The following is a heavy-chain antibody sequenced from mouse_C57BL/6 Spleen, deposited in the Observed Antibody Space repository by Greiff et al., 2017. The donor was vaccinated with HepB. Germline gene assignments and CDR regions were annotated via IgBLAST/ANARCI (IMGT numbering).Heavy chain of an antibody. CDR1: GYTFTSYW. Sequence: QVQLQQPGAELVMPGASVKLSCKASGYTFTSYWMHWVKQRPGQGLEWIGEIDPSDSYTNYNQKFKGKSTLTVDKSSSTAYMQLSSLTSEDSAVYYCARVGYGSSYEAMDYWGQGTSVTVSS. CDR2: IDPSDSYT. V-gene: IGHV1-69*01. CDR3: ARVGYGSSYEAMDY. D-gene: IGHD1-1*01. J-gene: IGHJ4*01.